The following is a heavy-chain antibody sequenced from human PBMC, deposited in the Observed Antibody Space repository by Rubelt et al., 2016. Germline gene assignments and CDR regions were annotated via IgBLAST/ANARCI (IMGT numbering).Heavy chain of an antibody. V-gene: IGHV3-64D*09. CDR1: GFTFGDYA. Sequence: EVQLVESGGGLVQPGRSLRLSCTASGFTFGDYAMHWVRQAPGKGLEYVSAISSNGGSTYYADSVKGRFTISRDKSKNTLYLQMSSLRAEDTAVYYCVKGGMVYATFWTFDYWGQGTLVTVSS. D-gene: IGHD2-8*01. CDR3: VKGGMVYATFWTFDY. CDR2: ISSNGGST. J-gene: IGHJ4*02.